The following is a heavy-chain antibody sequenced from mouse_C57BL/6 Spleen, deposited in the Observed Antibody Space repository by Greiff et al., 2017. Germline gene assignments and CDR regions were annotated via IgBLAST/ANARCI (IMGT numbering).Heavy chain of an antibody. J-gene: IGHJ4*01. CDR2: INYDGSSN. V-gene: IGHV5-16*01. Sequence: DVKLVESEGGLVQPGSSMKLSCTASGFTFTDYYMTWVRQVPGNSLEWVANINYDGSSNYYLDSLNSRFIISRDNANHILYLQMRSLKTEDTATYNCAREGWDDAMGYRGQGTSVTV. CDR1: GFTFTDYY. D-gene: IGHD4-1*01. CDR3: AREGWDDAMGY.